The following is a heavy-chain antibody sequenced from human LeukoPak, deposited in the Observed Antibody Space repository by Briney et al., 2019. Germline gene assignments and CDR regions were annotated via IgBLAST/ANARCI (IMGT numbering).Heavy chain of an antibody. CDR1: GFTVSSNY. CDR2: IYSGGST. Sequence: PGGSLRLSCAASGFTVSSNYMSWVRQAPAKGLEWVSVIYSGGSTYYADSVKGRFTISRDNSKNTLYLQMNSLRAEDTAVYYCARDRRYYYDSSGYYDYWGQGTLVTVSS. V-gene: IGHV3-53*01. CDR3: ARDRRYYYDSSGYYDY. J-gene: IGHJ4*02. D-gene: IGHD3-22*01.